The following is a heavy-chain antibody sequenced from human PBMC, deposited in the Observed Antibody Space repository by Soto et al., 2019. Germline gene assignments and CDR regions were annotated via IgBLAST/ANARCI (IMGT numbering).Heavy chain of an antibody. V-gene: IGHV4-39*01. J-gene: IGHJ5*02. CDR2: IYYSGST. CDR3: ARHLGLYEYCSGGSCYSGWFDP. Sequence: SETLSLTCTVSGGSISSSSYYWGWIRLPPGKGLEWIGSIYYSGSTYYNPSLKSRVTISVDTSKNQFSLKLSSVTAADTAVYYCARHLGLYEYCSGGSCYSGWFDPWGQGTLVTVSS. CDR1: GGSISSSSYY. D-gene: IGHD2-15*01.